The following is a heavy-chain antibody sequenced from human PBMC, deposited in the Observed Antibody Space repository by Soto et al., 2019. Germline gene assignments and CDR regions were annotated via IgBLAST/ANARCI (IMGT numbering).Heavy chain of an antibody. Sequence: PGGSLRLSCAASGFTFSSYAMHWVRQAPGKGLEWVAVISYDGSNKYYADSVKGRFTVSRDNSKNTLYLQMNSLRAEDTAVYYCARDQGYYDSSGYYYLGFYTFDYWGQGTLVTVSS. V-gene: IGHV3-30-3*01. CDR1: GFTFSSYA. D-gene: IGHD3-22*01. CDR3: ARDQGYYDSSGYYYLGFYTFDY. CDR2: ISYDGSNK. J-gene: IGHJ4*02.